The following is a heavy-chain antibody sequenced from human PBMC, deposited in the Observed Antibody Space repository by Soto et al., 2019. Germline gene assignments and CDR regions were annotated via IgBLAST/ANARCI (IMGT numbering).Heavy chain of an antibody. Sequence: EVQLVESGGGLVQPGGSLRLSCVASGFTFSTYWMSWVRQAPGKGLEWVANIRQDGGAKDYVDSVKGRFTISRDNAKNTYYQLMNSLIVEDTAVYYSARDHPATIVDSWGQGTLVTVSS. CDR1: GFTFSTYW. J-gene: IGHJ4*02. V-gene: IGHV3-7*04. CDR3: ARDHPATIVDS. CDR2: IRQDGGAK.